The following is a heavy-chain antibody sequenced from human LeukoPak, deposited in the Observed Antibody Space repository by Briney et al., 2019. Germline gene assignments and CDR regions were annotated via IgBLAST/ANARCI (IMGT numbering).Heavy chain of an antibody. CDR2: ISGSGGST. CDR3: AKALNYYGSGSYYNH. V-gene: IGHV3-23*01. Sequence: TGGSLRLSCAASGFTFSSYAMSWVHQAPGKGLEWVSAISGSGGSTYYADSVKGRFTISRDNSKNTLYLQMNSLRAEDTAVYYCAKALNYYGSGSYYNHWGQGTLVTVSS. D-gene: IGHD3-10*01. CDR1: GFTFSSYA. J-gene: IGHJ5*02.